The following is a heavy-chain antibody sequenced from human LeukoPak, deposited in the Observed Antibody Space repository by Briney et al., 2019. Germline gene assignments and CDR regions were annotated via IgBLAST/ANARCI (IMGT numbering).Heavy chain of an antibody. Sequence: GGSLRLSCAASGFTFSSYWMSWVRQAPGKGLEWVANIKHDGNEKYYVDSVKGRFTISRDNAKNSLYLQMNSLRAEDTAVYYCARHYYDSSGYYLSYCYYGMDVWGQGTTVTVSS. D-gene: IGHD3-22*01. CDR1: GFTFSSYW. CDR3: ARHYYDSSGYYLSYCYYGMDV. V-gene: IGHV3-7*01. J-gene: IGHJ6*02. CDR2: IKHDGNEK.